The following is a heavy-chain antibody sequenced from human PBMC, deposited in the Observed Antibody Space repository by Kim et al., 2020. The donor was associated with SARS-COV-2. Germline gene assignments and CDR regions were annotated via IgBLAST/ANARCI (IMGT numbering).Heavy chain of an antibody. CDR1: GSAFSNYA. Sequence: ASVKVSCKASGSAFSNYAVHWVRQAPGQIHEWMGWVNPANGNIKYSQRFQGRITITSSVSTSYLDLKSLTSEDTAVYYCARSRIPRYSTTGSADYFDYWG. CDR3: ARSRIPRYSTTGSADYFDY. J-gene: IGHJ4*01. D-gene: IGHD2-21*01. V-gene: IGHV1-3*01. CDR2: VNPANGNI.